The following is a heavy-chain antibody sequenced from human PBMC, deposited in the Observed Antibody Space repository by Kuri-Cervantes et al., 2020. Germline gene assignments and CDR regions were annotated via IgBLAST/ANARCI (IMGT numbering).Heavy chain of an antibody. Sequence: GESLKISCAASGFTFSSYAMSWVRQAPGKGLVWVSRINSDGSSTSYADSVKGRFTISRDNAKNTLYLQMNSLRAEDTAVYYCAKDGGGSGSLWTINYYGMDVWGQGTTVTVSS. D-gene: IGHD3-10*01. CDR1: GFTFSSYA. CDR2: INSDGSST. V-gene: IGHV3-74*01. J-gene: IGHJ6*02. CDR3: AKDGGGSGSLWTINYYGMDV.